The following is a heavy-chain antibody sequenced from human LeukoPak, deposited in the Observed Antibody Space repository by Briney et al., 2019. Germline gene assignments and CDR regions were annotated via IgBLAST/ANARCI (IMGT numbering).Heavy chain of an antibody. J-gene: IGHJ4*02. Sequence: ASETLSLTCTVSGGSISSGGYYWSWIRQHPGKGLEWIGYIYYSGSTYYNPSLKSRVTISVDTSKNQLSLKLSSVTAADTAVYYCARAVRVIRPYYFDYWGQGTLVTVSS. V-gene: IGHV4-31*03. D-gene: IGHD2-21*01. CDR1: GGSISSGGYY. CDR3: ARAVRVIRPYYFDY. CDR2: IYYSGST.